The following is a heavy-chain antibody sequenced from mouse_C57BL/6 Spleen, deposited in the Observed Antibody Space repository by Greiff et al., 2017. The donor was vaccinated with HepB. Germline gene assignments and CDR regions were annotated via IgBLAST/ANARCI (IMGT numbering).Heavy chain of an antibody. Sequence: EVKLQESGPELVKPGDSVKISCKASGYSFTGYFMNWVMQSHGKSLEWIGRINPYNGDTFYNQKFKGKATLTVDKSSSTAHMELRSLTSEDSAVYYCAREGDGRSWFAYWGQGTLVTVSA. D-gene: IGHD2-3*01. CDR1: GYSFTGYF. J-gene: IGHJ3*01. V-gene: IGHV1-20*01. CDR2: INPYNGDT. CDR3: AREGDGRSWFAY.